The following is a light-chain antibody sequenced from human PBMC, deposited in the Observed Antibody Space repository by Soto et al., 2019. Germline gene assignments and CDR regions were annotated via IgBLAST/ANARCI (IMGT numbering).Light chain of an antibody. Sequence: QSVLTQPRSVSGSPGQSVTISCTGTSSDVGGYNYVSWYQPHTGKAPKLMIYDVSKRPSGVPDRFSGSKSGNTDSLTISALLAEDAAECYWCSYAGSYTCVVFGGGTKLT. J-gene: IGLJ2*01. CDR1: SSDVGGYNY. CDR3: CSYAGSYTCVV. V-gene: IGLV2-11*01. CDR2: DVS.